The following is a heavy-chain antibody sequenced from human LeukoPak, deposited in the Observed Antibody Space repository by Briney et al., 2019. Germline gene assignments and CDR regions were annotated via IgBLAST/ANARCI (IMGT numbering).Heavy chain of an antibody. V-gene: IGHV4-34*01. Sequence: SETLSLTCAVYGGSFSGYYWSWLRHPPGKALEWLGEINHSGSTNYNPPLKSRVTISVDTSKNQFSLKLSSVTAADTAVYYCARGRDGYCSSTSCYTGWKHYYYYYYMDVWGKGTTVTVSS. CDR3: ARGRDGYCSSTSCYTGWKHYYYYYYMDV. J-gene: IGHJ6*03. CDR2: INHSGST. CDR1: GGSFSGYY. D-gene: IGHD2-2*02.